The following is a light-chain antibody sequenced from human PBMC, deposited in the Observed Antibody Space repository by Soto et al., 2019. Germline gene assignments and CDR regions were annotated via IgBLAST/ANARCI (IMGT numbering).Light chain of an antibody. J-gene: IGLJ1*01. CDR1: SSNSGSNT. Sequence: QSALTQPPSASGTPGQRVTISCSGSSSNSGSNTVNWYQQLPGTAPKLLIYNTKQRPSGVPDRFSGTQSGTSASLAISGLQSEDEADYYCAAWDGTLNGYVFGTGTKVTVL. CDR2: NTK. V-gene: IGLV1-44*01. CDR3: AAWDGTLNGYV.